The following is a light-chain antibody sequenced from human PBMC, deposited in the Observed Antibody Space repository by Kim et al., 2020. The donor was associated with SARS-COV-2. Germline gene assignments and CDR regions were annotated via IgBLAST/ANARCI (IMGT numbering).Light chain of an antibody. CDR3: QTWDSTTVV. V-gene: IGLV3-1*01. CDR1: ELGNRF. J-gene: IGLJ2*01. CDR2: EDK. Sequence: SYELTQPPSVSVSPGQTARITSSGHELGNRFAYWYQKKSGQSPMLVISEDKKRPSGIPERFSGSNSGNTATLTITETQAMDEADYFCQTWDSTTVVFGGG.